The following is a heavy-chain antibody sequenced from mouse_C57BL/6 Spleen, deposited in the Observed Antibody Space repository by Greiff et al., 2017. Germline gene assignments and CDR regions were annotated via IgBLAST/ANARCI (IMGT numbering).Heavy chain of an antibody. Sequence: EVQLQQSGPELVKPGASVKISCKASGYSFTGYYMNWVKQSPEKSLEWIGEINPSTGGTTYNQKFKAKATLTVDKSSSTAYMQLKSLTSEDSAVYDCARGDYSNYGGAMDYGGQGTSVTVSS. D-gene: IGHD2-5*01. CDR3: ARGDYSNYGGAMDY. CDR2: INPSTGGT. J-gene: IGHJ4*01. V-gene: IGHV1-42*01. CDR1: GYSFTGYY.